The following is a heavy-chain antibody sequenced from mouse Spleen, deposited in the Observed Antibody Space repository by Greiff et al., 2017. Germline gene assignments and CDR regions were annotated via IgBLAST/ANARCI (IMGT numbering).Heavy chain of an antibody. V-gene: IGHV1-5*01. CDR2: IYPGNSDT. J-gene: IGHJ4*01. D-gene: IGHD4-1*01. Sequence: DVQLVESGTVLARPGASVKMSCKASGYTFTSYWMHWVKQRPGQGLEWIGAIYPGNSDTSYNQKFKGKAKLTAVTSTSTAYMELSSLTNEDSAVYYCTRELGRGYYYAMDYWGQGTSVTVSS. CDR3: TRELGRGYYYAMDY. CDR1: GYTFTSYW.